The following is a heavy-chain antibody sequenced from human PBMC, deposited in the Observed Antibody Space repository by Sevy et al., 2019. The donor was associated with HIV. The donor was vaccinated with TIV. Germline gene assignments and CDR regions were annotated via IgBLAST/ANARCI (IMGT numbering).Heavy chain of an antibody. CDR1: GFTFSNAW. J-gene: IGHJ4*02. CDR2: IKSKTDGGTT. V-gene: IGHV3-15*01. D-gene: IGHD3-9*01. CDR3: TTATVLRYFDWLQIGY. Sequence: GGSLRLSCAASGFTFSNAWMSWVRQAPGKGLEWVGRIKSKTDGGTTDYAAPVKGRFTISRDDSKNTLYLQMNSLKTEDTAVYYCTTATVLRYFDWLQIGYWGQGTLVTVSS.